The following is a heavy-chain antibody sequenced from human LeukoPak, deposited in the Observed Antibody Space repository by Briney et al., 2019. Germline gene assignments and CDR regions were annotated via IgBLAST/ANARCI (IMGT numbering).Heavy chain of an antibody. Sequence: GGSLRLSCAASGFTFSNYWMSWVRQAPGKGLEWVANIRPDGTEKYYVDSLKGRFTISRDNTKNSLYLQMSSLRVEDTAVYYCARGGNASWDYWGQGALVTVSS. CDR3: ARGGNASWDY. CDR2: IRPDGTEK. V-gene: IGHV3-7*01. J-gene: IGHJ4*02. CDR1: GFTFSNYW.